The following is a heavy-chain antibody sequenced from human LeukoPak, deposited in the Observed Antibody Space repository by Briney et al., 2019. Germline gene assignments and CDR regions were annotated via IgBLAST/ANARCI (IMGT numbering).Heavy chain of an antibody. Sequence: GGSLRLSCEASGFTFSDYYMSWIRQAPGKGLEWVSYISSSGSTIYYADSVKGRFTISRDNAKNSLYLQMNSLRAEDTAVYYCARELRDGYNYLVDYWGQGTLVTVSS. J-gene: IGHJ4*02. D-gene: IGHD5-24*01. CDR1: GFTFSDYY. CDR2: ISSSGSTI. CDR3: ARELRDGYNYLVDY. V-gene: IGHV3-11*01.